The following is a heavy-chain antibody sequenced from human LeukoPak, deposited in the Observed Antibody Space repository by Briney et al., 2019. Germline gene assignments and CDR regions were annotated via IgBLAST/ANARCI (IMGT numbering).Heavy chain of an antibody. Sequence: GGSLRLSCAASGFTFDDYAMHWVRQAPGKGLEWVSGIRWNSGSIGYADSVKGRFTISRDSAKDSLYLQMNSLRAEDTALYYCAKGVYYDTSYYFDYWGQGTLVTVSS. CDR2: IRWNSGSI. CDR1: GFTFDDYA. D-gene: IGHD3-22*01. V-gene: IGHV3-9*01. J-gene: IGHJ4*02. CDR3: AKGVYYDTSYYFDY.